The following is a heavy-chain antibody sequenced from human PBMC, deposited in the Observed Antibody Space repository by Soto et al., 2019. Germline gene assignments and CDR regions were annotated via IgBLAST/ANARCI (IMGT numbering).Heavy chain of an antibody. CDR2: ISSSGSTI. Sequence: PGGSLRLSCAASGFTFSSYGMRWVRQAPGKGLEWVSYISSSGSTIYYADSVKGRFTISRDNAKNSLYLQMNSLRAEDTAVYYCARDRVDTAMDRYFDYWGQGTLVTVSS. V-gene: IGHV3-48*04. D-gene: IGHD5-18*01. CDR3: ARDRVDTAMDRYFDY. CDR1: GFTFSSYG. J-gene: IGHJ4*02.